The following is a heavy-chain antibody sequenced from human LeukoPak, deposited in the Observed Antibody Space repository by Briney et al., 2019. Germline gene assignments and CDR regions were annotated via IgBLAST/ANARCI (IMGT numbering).Heavy chain of an antibody. V-gene: IGHV3-73*01. D-gene: IGHD3-10*01. CDR3: TGNYYGSGSYADFDH. CDR1: GFTFSGSA. J-gene: IGHJ4*02. Sequence: GGSLRLSCAASGFTFSGSALHWVRQASGKGLEWVGRIRSTANGYATAYAASVKGRFTISRDDSKNTAYLQMDSLKAEDTAVYYCTGNYYGSGSYADFDHWGQGTLVTVSS. CDR2: IRSTANGYAT.